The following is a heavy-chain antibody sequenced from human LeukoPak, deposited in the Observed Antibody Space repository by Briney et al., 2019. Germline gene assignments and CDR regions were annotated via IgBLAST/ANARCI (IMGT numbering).Heavy chain of an antibody. CDR2: IYPGDSDT. CDR1: GYSFTSYC. Sequence: GESLKISCKGSGYSFTSYCIGWVRQMPGKGLEWMWIIYPGDSDTRYSPSFQGQVTISADKSISTAYLQWSSLKASDTAMYYCARPLEVRGVDAFDIWGQGTMVTVSS. D-gene: IGHD3-10*01. V-gene: IGHV5-51*01. J-gene: IGHJ3*02. CDR3: ARPLEVRGVDAFDI.